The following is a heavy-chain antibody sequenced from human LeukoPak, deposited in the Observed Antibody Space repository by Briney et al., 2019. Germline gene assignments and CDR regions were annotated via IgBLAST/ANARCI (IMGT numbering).Heavy chain of an antibody. D-gene: IGHD2-2*01. CDR2: MYYSGGT. V-gene: IGHV4-39*01. J-gene: IGHJ4*02. Sequence: SQTLSLTCTVSGGSISSSSHYWGWIRQPPGKGLEWIGSMYYSGGTYYNPSLKSRVTISIDTSRNQFSLKLNSVTAADTAVYYCARLVRYCSTNSCHPFDYWGQGTLVTVSS. CDR1: GGSISSSSHY. CDR3: ARLVRYCSTNSCHPFDY.